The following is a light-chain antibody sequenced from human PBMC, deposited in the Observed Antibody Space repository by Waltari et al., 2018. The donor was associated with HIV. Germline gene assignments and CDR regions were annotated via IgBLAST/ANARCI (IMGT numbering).Light chain of an antibody. Sequence: IVLTQPPLSSPVTLGQPASIPCRSSQTLVHVDGRTYLSWLHQRPGQPPRLLIYKVSDRFSGVPDRFSGSGAKTEFTLKITSIEPDDVGVFYCMQTTQFPYTFGQGTKLEI. V-gene: IGKV2-24*01. J-gene: IGKJ2*01. CDR1: QTLVHVDGRTY. CDR3: MQTTQFPYT. CDR2: KVS.